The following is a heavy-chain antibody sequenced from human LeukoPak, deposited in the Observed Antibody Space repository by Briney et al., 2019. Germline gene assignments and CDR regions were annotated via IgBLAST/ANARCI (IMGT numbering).Heavy chain of an antibody. Sequence: PGGSLRLSCAASGFTFSSYAMHWVRQAPGKGLEWVAVMPYDGSNKYYADSVKGRFTISRDNSKNTLYLQMNSLRAEDTAVYYCARSAQWELHNWFDPWGQGTLVTVSS. CDR1: GFTFSSYA. J-gene: IGHJ5*02. CDR3: ARSAQWELHNWFDP. V-gene: IGHV3-30-3*01. D-gene: IGHD1-26*01. CDR2: MPYDGSNK.